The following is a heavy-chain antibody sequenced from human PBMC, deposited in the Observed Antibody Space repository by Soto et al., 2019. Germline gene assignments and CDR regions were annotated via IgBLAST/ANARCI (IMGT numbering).Heavy chain of an antibody. CDR3: ARCRRYDSSDMDV. CDR1: GYTFTSYG. Sequence: ASVKVSCKASGYTFTSYGISWVRQAPGQGLEWMGWISAYNGSTNYAQKLQGRVTMTTDTSMSTAYMELSRLRSDDTAVYYCARCRRYDSSDMDVWGQGTTVTVSS. D-gene: IGHD3-22*01. CDR2: ISAYNGST. V-gene: IGHV1-18*01. J-gene: IGHJ6*02.